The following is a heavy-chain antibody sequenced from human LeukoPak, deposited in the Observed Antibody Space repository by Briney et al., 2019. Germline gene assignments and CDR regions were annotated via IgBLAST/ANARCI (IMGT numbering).Heavy chain of an antibody. V-gene: IGHV1-18*01. D-gene: IGHD3-10*01. CDR2: ISAYNGNT. J-gene: IGHJ4*02. CDR1: GYTFTSYG. Sequence: ASVKVSCKASGYTFTSYGISWVRQAPGQGLEWMGWISAYNGNTNYAQKLQGRVTMTTDTSTSTAYMELRSLRSDDTAVYYCARVCMVRGVIKYYFDYWGQGTLVTVSS. CDR3: ARVCMVRGVIKYYFDY.